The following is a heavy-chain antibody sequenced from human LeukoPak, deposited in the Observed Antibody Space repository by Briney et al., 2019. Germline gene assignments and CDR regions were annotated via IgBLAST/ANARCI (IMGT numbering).Heavy chain of an antibody. J-gene: IGHJ5*02. D-gene: IGHD3-3*01. CDR2: IYTSGST. Sequence: SETLSLTCTVSGGSISSYYRSWIRQPAGKGLEWIGRIYTSGSTNYNPSLKSRVTMSVDTPKNQFSLKLSSVTAADTAVYYCARGDYDFWSGYYGFDPWGQGTLVTVSS. CDR3: ARGDYDFWSGYYGFDP. CDR1: GGSISSYY. V-gene: IGHV4-4*07.